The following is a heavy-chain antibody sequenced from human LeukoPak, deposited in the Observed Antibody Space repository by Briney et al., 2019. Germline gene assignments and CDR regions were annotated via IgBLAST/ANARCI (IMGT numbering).Heavy chain of an antibody. CDR2: ITHSGRT. Sequence: SETLSLTCAVYGGSFSGDYWSWIRQPPGKGLEWIGEITHSGRTNYNPSLKSRVTISVDTSKNQFSLKLSSVTAADTAVYYCASRDTATGLDWGQGTLVTVSS. V-gene: IGHV4-34*01. J-gene: IGHJ4*02. D-gene: IGHD5-18*01. CDR1: GGSFSGDY. CDR3: ASRDTATGLD.